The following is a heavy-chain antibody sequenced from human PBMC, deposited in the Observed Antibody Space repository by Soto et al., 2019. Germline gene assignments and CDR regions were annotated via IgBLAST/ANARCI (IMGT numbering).Heavy chain of an antibody. D-gene: IGHD2-2*02. J-gene: IGHJ6*02. CDR3: ARGYCSSTSCYTEGDYYYYGMDV. CDR2: IWYDGSNK. V-gene: IGHV3-33*01. Sequence: GGSLRLSCAASGFTFSSYGMHWVRQAPGKGLEWVAVIWYDGSNKYYADSVKGRFTISRDNSKNTLYLQMNSLRAEDTAVYYCARGYCSSTSCYTEGDYYYYGMDVWGQGTTVTVSS. CDR1: GFTFSSYG.